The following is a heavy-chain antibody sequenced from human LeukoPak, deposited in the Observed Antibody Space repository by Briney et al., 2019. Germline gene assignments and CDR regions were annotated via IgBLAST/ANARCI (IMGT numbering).Heavy chain of an antibody. CDR1: GFTFSSYS. CDR3: ARDDCSSISCYHNWFDP. CDR2: ISSSSSYI. V-gene: IGHV3-21*01. D-gene: IGHD2-2*01. J-gene: IGHJ5*02. Sequence: GGSLRLSCAASGFTFSSYSMNWVRQAPGKGLEWVSSISSSSSYIYYADSVKGRFTISRDNAKNSLYLQMNSLRAEDTAVYYCARDDCSSISCYHNWFDPWGQGTLVTVSS.